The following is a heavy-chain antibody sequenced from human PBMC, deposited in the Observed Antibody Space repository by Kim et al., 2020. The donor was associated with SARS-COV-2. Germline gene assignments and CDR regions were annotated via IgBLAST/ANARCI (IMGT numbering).Heavy chain of an antibody. CDR1: GGSISSYY. D-gene: IGHD1-1*01. Sequence: SETLSLTCTVSGGSISSYYWSWIRQPPGKGLEWIGYIYYSGSTNYNPSLKSRVTISVDTSKNQFSLKLSSVTAADTAVYYCARGTTRYNWNDGGYFDYWGQGTLVTVSS. CDR2: IYYSGST. CDR3: ARGTTRYNWNDGGYFDY. J-gene: IGHJ4*02. V-gene: IGHV4-59*13.